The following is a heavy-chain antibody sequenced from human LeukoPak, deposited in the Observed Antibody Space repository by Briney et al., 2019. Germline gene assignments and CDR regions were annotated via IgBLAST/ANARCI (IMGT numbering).Heavy chain of an antibody. CDR2: ISSSSSYI. D-gene: IGHD1-7*01. CDR1: GFTFSSYS. CDR3: ARDGGSITGTTGLFDY. Sequence: PGGSLRLPCAASGFTFSSYSMNWVRQAPGKGLEWVSSISSSSSYIYYADSLKGRFTISSDNAKNSLYLQMNSLRAEDTAVYYCARDGGSITGTTGLFDYWGQGTLVTVSS. J-gene: IGHJ4*02. V-gene: IGHV3-21*01.